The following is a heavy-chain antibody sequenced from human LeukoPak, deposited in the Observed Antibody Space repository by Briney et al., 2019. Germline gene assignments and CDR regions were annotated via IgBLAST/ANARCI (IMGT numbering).Heavy chain of an antibody. CDR2: INHSGST. CDR1: GGSFSGYY. Sequence: TSETLSLTCAVYGGSFSGYYWSWIRQPPGKGLEWIGEINHSGSTNYNPSLKSRVTISVDTSKNQFSLKLSSVTAADTAVYYCARVRFGGLLSLPRGAFDIWGQGTMVTVSS. V-gene: IGHV4-34*01. J-gene: IGHJ3*02. CDR3: ARVRFGGLLSLPRGAFDI. D-gene: IGHD2-21*02.